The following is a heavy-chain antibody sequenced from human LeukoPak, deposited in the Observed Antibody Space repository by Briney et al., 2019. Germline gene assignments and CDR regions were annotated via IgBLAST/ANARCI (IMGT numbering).Heavy chain of an antibody. V-gene: IGHV4-34*01. Sequence: GSLRLSCAASGFTFSSYSMNWIRQPPGKGLEWIGEINHSGSTNYNPSLKSRVTISVDTSKNQFSLKLSSVTAADTAVYYCARRYGSGSYYNPRGLYYFDYWGQGTLVTVSS. D-gene: IGHD3-10*01. CDR2: INHSGST. CDR3: ARRYGSGSYYNPRGLYYFDY. J-gene: IGHJ4*02. CDR1: GFTFSSYS.